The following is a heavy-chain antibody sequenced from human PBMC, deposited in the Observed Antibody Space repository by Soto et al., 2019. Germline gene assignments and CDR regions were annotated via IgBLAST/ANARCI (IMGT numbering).Heavy chain of an antibody. CDR2: IYYSGST. CDR1: GGSISSYY. D-gene: IGHD3-22*01. CDR3: ARTYYYDSSGYFDY. V-gene: IGHV4-59*08. Sequence: SETLSLTCTVSGGSISSYYWSWIRQPPGKGLEWIGYIYYSGSTNYNPSLKSRVTISVDTSKNQFSLKLSSVTAADTAVYYCARTYYYDSSGYFDYWGQGTLVT. J-gene: IGHJ4*02.